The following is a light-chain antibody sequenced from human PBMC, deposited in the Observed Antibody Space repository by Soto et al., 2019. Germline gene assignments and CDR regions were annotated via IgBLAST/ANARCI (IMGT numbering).Light chain of an antibody. CDR1: QSISSF. Sequence: DIQMTQSPSSLSASVGDRVTITFRASQSISSFLNWYQQKPRKAPKLLIYAASSLRSWVPSRFSGSGSGTDFTLTICRLQPEAFATYHCQQSYSTPQTFGPGTTLEIK. CDR2: AAS. J-gene: IGKJ2*01. CDR3: QQSYSTPQT. V-gene: IGKV1-39*01.